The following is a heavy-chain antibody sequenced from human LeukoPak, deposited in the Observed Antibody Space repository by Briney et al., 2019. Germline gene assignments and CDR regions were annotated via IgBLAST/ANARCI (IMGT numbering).Heavy chain of an antibody. J-gene: IGHJ5*02. CDR3: ARDLVYYGSGSYYNWFDP. V-gene: IGHV1-18*01. Sequence: ASVKVSCKASGYNFNSYGIIWVRQAPGQGLEWMGWISVYNGNTEFAQKFQGRVTMTTDTSTSTAYMELRSLRSDDTAVYYCARDLVYYGSGSYYNWFDPWGQGTLVTVSS. CDR2: ISVYNGNT. CDR1: GYNFNSYG. D-gene: IGHD3-10*01.